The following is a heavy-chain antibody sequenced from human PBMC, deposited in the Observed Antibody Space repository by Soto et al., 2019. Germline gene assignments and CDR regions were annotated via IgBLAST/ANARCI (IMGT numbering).Heavy chain of an antibody. D-gene: IGHD3-10*01. Sequence: PGGSLRLSCVASGLPVAGSYMAWVRQAPGKGLEWASVIYNDGTTYYSQSVEGRFTISRDTSKNTLYLQMGRLRDEDTAVYYCVRPLPSGQTHARDVWGQGTTVTVSS. CDR1: GLPVAGSY. J-gene: IGHJ6*02. CDR3: VRPLPSGQTHARDV. CDR2: IYNDGTT. V-gene: IGHV3-53*01.